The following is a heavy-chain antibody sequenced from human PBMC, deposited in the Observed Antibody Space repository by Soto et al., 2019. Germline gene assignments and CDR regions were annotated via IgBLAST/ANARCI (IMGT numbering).Heavy chain of an antibody. D-gene: IGHD1-1*01. Sequence: QVQLQESGPGLVKPSETLSLTCTVSGGAISSDYWSWIRQPPGKGLECIGYIYYSGSTNYHPSLKSRVTISVATSKNQFSLKLSSVTAADTAVYYCEREWKYFDYWGQGTIVTVSS. CDR1: GGAISSDY. V-gene: IGHV4-59*01. CDR3: EREWKYFDY. J-gene: IGHJ4*02. CDR2: IYYSGST.